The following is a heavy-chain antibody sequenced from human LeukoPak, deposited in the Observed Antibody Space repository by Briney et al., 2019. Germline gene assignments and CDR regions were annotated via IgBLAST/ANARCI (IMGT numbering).Heavy chain of an antibody. Sequence: PSETLSLTCTVSGGSISSSNYYWGWIRQPPGKGLECIGSVYYSGNTYYNPSLKSRVTISVDTSKNQFSLKLSSVTAADTAVYYCATHSPEWRYSGYYNYYYIDVWGKGTTVTVSS. CDR3: ATHSPEWRYSGYYNYYYIDV. CDR1: GGSISSSNYY. D-gene: IGHD5-12*01. CDR2: VYYSGNT. J-gene: IGHJ6*03. V-gene: IGHV4-39*07.